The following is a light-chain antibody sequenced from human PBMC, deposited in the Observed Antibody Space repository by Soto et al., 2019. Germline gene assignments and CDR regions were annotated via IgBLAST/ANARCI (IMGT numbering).Light chain of an antibody. CDR1: QSVSSSY. CDR3: QQYNIWPQT. CDR2: GAS. Sequence: EIVLTQSPGTLSLSPGERATLSCRASQSVSSSYLAWYQQKPGQAPRLLIYGASTRATGIPARFSGSGSGTEFTLTISSLQSEDFAVYFCQQYNIWPQTFGQGTKV. J-gene: IGKJ1*01. V-gene: IGKV3-15*01.